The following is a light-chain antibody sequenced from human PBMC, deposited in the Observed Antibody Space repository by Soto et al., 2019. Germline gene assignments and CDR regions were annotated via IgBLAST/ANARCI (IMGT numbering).Light chain of an antibody. CDR1: NSNIGSSYD. V-gene: IGLV1-40*01. Sequence: QSVLTQPPSVSGAPGQRVTISCTGGNSNIGSSYDVHWYQQIPGTAPKLLIYGDNTRPSGVPDRSSGSKSGTSASLAITGLQAEDEADYYCHSYDTSLSGSVFGGGTKLTVL. J-gene: IGLJ2*01. CDR3: HSYDTSLSGSV. CDR2: GDN.